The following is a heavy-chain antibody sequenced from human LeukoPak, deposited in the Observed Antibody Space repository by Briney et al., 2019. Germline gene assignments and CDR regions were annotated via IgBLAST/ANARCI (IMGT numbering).Heavy chain of an antibody. V-gene: IGHV3-33*08. CDR1: GFTFSSYG. J-gene: IGHJ4*02. Sequence: GGSLRLSCAASGFTFSSYGMHWVRQAPGKGLEWVAVIWYDGSNKYYIDSVKGRFTISRDNSKSTLYLQMNSLRTEDTAVYYCARVTLYGESALDYWGQGTLVTVSS. CDR3: ARVTLYGESALDY. CDR2: IWYDGSNK. D-gene: IGHD4-17*01.